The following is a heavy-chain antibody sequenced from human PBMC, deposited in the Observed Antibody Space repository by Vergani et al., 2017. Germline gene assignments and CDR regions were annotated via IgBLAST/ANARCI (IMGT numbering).Heavy chain of an antibody. V-gene: IGHV6-1*01. CDR2: TYYRSKWYN. CDR3: AREDISLTVEGANYMDI. CDR1: GDSVSSNSAA. D-gene: IGHD3-22*01. Sequence: QVQLQQSGPGLVKPSQTLSLTCAISGDSVSSNSAAWNWIRQSPSRGLEWLGRTYYRSKWYNDYAVSVKSRITINPDTSKNQFSLQLNSVTPEDTAVYYCAREDISLTVEGANYMDIWGKGTTVTVSS. J-gene: IGHJ6*03.